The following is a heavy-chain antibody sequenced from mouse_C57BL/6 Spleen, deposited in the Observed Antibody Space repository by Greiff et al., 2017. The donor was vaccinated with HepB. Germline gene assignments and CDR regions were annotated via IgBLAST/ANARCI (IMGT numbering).Heavy chain of an antibody. CDR3: ARPSNYEAYYFDY. V-gene: IGHV5-6*01. CDR2: ISSGGSYT. CDR1: GFTFSSYG. J-gene: IGHJ2*01. D-gene: IGHD2-5*01. Sequence: EVQVVESGGDLVKPGGSLKLSCAASGFTFSSYGMSWVRQTPDKRLEWVATISSGGSYTYYPDSVKGRFTISRDNAKITLYLQMSSLKSEDTAMYYCARPSNYEAYYFDYWGQGTTLTVSS.